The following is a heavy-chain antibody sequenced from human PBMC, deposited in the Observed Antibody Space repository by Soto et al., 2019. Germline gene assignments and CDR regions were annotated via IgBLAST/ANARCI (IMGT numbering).Heavy chain of an antibody. V-gene: IGHV1-58*01. CDR1: GFTFTSSA. J-gene: IGHJ3*02. CDR3: HSGVLRFLDPGAFDI. Sequence: GASVKVSCKASGFTFTSSAVQWVRQARGQRLEWIGWIVVGSGNTNYAQKFQERVTITRDMSTSTAYMELSSLRSEDTAVYYCHSGVLRFLDPGAFDIWVQGTMVTVSS. D-gene: IGHD3-3*01. CDR2: IVVGSGNT.